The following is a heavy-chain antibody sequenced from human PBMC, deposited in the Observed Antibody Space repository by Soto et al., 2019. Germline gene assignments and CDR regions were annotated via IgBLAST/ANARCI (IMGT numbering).Heavy chain of an antibody. V-gene: IGHV3-13*01. Sequence: GGSLRLSCAASGFTFSSYDMHWVRQATGKGLEWVSAIGTAGDTYYPGSVKGRFTISRENAKNSLYPQMNSLRAGDTAVYYCERGLEGLRGIAARTRKYYGMDVWGQGNTVTVSS. CDR3: ERGLEGLRGIAARTRKYYGMDV. D-gene: IGHD6-6*01. CDR1: GFTFSSYD. CDR2: IGTAGDT. J-gene: IGHJ6*02.